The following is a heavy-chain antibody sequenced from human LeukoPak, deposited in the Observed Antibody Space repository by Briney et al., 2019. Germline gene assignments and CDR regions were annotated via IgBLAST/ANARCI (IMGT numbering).Heavy chain of an antibody. CDR2: IIPIFGTA. CDR1: GGTFISYA. D-gene: IGHD6-13*01. CDR3: ATNIRSYSSSWGHFDY. V-gene: IGHV1-69*05. Sequence: ASLKVSCKASGGTFISYAISSVRQAPGQGLEWMGRIIPIFGTANYVQKFQGRVTITTDESTSTAYMELSSLRSEDTAVYYCATNIRSYSSSWGHFDYWGQGTLVTVSS. J-gene: IGHJ4*02.